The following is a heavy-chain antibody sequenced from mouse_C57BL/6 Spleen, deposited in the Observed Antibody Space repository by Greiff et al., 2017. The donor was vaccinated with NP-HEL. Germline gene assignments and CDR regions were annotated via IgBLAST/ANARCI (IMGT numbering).Heavy chain of an antibody. Sequence: VQVVESGPGLVAPSQSLSITCTVSGFSLTSYGVDWVRQPPGKGLEWLGVIWGGGGTNYNSALMSGQSISKDNTKGQVFLKMNSLQTDDTAMYYCAKRDYGSSPLAYWGQGTLVTVSA. CDR2: IWGGGGT. J-gene: IGHJ3*01. CDR1: GFSLTSYG. CDR3: AKRDYGSSPLAY. V-gene: IGHV2-9*01. D-gene: IGHD1-1*01.